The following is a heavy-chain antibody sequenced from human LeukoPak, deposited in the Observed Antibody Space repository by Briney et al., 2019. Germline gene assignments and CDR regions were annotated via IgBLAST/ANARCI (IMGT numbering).Heavy chain of an antibody. CDR2: ISAYNGNT. V-gene: IGHV1-18*01. J-gene: IGHJ5*02. CDR1: GYTFTSYG. Sequence: ASVKVSCKASGYTFTSYGISWVRQAPGQGLEWMGWISAYNGNTNYAQKLQGRVTMTTDTSTSTAYMELRSLRSDDTAVYYCARVRVGWDSSGYYYYNWFDPWGQGTLVTVSS. D-gene: IGHD3-22*01. CDR3: ARVRVGWDSSGYYYYNWFDP.